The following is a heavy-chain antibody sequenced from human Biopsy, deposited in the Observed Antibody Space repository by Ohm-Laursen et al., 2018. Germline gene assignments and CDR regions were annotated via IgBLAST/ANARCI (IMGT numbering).Heavy chain of an antibody. J-gene: IGHJ4*02. V-gene: IGHV4-59*01. CDR2: IYYTGHT. Sequence: GTLSLTCAVSGGSIKGYYWNWIRQSPGKGLEWIGFIYYTGHTNYNPSLKSRATISVDTSKNQFSLKVISVTAADTAVYYCARLTGDPSYWGQGILVTVSS. D-gene: IGHD7-27*01. CDR3: ARLTGDPSY. CDR1: GGSIKGYY.